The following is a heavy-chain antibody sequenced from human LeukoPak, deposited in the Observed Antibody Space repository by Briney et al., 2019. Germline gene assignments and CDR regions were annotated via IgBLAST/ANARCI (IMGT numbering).Heavy chain of an antibody. CDR1: GFTFSSYS. CDR2: ISSSGSTI. CDR3: ARETYYYDSSGYYGVDY. D-gene: IGHD3-22*01. V-gene: IGHV3-48*04. Sequence: GGSLRLSCAASGFTFSSYSMNWVRQARGKGLEWVSYISSSGSTIYYADSVKGRFTISRDNAKNSLYLQMNSLRAEDTAVYYCARETYYYDSSGYYGVDYWGQGTLVTVSS. J-gene: IGHJ4*02.